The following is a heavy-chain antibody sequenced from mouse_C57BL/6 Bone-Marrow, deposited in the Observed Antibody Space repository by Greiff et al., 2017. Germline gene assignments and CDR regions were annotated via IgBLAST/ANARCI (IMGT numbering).Heavy chain of an antibody. Sequence: ESGPGMVKPSQSLSLTCTVTGYSITSGYDWHWIRHFPGNKLEWMGYISYSGSTNYNPSLKSRISITHDTSKNHFFLKLNSVTTEDTATYYCARERDYGSRGDWYFDVWGTGTTVTVSS. CDR1: GYSITSGYD. D-gene: IGHD1-1*01. J-gene: IGHJ1*03. CDR2: ISYSGST. V-gene: IGHV3-1*01. CDR3: ARERDYGSRGDWYFDV.